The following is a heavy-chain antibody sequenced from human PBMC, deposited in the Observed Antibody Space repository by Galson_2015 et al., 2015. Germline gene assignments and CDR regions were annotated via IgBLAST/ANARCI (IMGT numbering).Heavy chain of an antibody. V-gene: IGHV3-33*01. D-gene: IGHD4-17*01. CDR3: ARDITPYGVYLPFDY. Sequence: SLRLSCAASGFTFSSYGMHWVRQAPGKGLEWVAVIWYDGNNKYYGDSVKGRFTISRDNSKNTLYLQMNSLRDGDTAMYYCARDITPYGVYLPFDYWGQGALVTVAS. CDR1: GFTFSSYG. J-gene: IGHJ4*02. CDR2: IWYDGNNK.